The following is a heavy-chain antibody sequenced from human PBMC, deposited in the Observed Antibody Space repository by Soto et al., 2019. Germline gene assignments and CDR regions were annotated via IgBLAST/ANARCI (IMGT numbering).Heavy chain of an antibody. CDR1: GYTFRSYC. V-gene: IGHV1-18*04. D-gene: IGHD3-22*01. CDR3: ARDWSRYYDNSGLIWFY. J-gene: IGHJ4*02. Sequence: GGSVNVSCNASGYTFRSYCISWVRQSPWQGLEWVGWISAYNGDTHYAPKFQDRITLTTETSTDTAYMELRSLRLDDTAVYYCARDWSRYYDNSGLIWFYWGQGSLVTVSS. CDR2: ISAYNGDT.